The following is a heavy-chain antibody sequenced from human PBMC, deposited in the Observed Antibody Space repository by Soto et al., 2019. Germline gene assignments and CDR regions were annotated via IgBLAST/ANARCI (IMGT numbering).Heavy chain of an antibody. V-gene: IGHV3-30*18. D-gene: IGHD3-22*01. J-gene: IGHJ4*02. CDR2: ISYDGSNK. CDR3: AKEPTIVVVIGHFDY. Sequence: QVQLVESGGGVVQPGRSLRLSCAASGFTFSSYGMHWVRQAPGKGLEWVAVISYDGSNKYYADSVKGRFTISRDNSKNTLYLQMNSLRAEDTAVYYCAKEPTIVVVIGHFDYWGQGTLVTVPS. CDR1: GFTFSSYG.